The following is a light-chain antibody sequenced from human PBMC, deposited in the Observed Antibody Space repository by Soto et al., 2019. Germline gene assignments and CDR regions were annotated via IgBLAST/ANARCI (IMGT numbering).Light chain of an antibody. V-gene: IGLV2-11*01. J-gene: IGLJ3*02. CDR3: CSYAGRVTLV. Sequence: QSALTQPRSVSESPGQSVTISCTGTSSDVGGYNYVSWYQQHPGKAPKLMIYDVSKRPSGVPDRFSGSKSGNTASLTISGLQAEDEADYYCCSYAGRVTLVFGGGTQLTVL. CDR2: DVS. CDR1: SSDVGGYNY.